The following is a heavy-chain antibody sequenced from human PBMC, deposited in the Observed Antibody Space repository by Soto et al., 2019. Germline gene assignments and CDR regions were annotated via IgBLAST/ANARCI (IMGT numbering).Heavy chain of an antibody. CDR3: AKSRLGATGYYYGMDV. D-gene: IGHD1-26*01. V-gene: IGHV3-30*18. Sequence: PGGSLRLSCAASGFTFSSYGMHWVRQAPGKGLEWVALLSYDGSNKDYADSVKGRFTISRDNSKNTLYLQMSTLGAEDTAVYYCAKSRLGATGYYYGMDVWGQGTTVTVSS. J-gene: IGHJ6*02. CDR1: GFTFSSYG. CDR2: LSYDGSNK.